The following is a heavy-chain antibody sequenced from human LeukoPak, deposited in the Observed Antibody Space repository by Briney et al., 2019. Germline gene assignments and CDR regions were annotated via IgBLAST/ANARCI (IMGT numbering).Heavy chain of an antibody. V-gene: IGHV3-23*01. CDR1: GFILSNYA. Sequence: GGSLRLSCAASGFILSNYAMSWVRQAPGKGLEWVSSISAGGGGSYYADSVKGRFTISRDNSKNTLYLQMNSLRAEDTAVYYCAKDLVCSSTSCRDFDYWGQGTLVTVSS. J-gene: IGHJ4*02. CDR2: ISAGGGGS. D-gene: IGHD2-2*01. CDR3: AKDLVCSSTSCRDFDY.